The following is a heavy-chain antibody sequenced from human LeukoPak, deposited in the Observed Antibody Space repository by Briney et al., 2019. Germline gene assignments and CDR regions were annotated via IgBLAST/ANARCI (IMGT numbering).Heavy chain of an antibody. J-gene: IGHJ3*02. CDR2: ISGSGGST. D-gene: IGHD3-9*01. Sequence: GGSLRLSCAASGFTFSSYAMSWVRQAPGKGLEWVSAISGSGGSTYYADSVRGRFTISRDNSKNTLYLQMNSLRAEDTAVYYCAKFVTGYSIVDAFDIWGQGTMVTVSS. V-gene: IGHV3-23*01. CDR3: AKFVTGYSIVDAFDI. CDR1: GFTFSSYA.